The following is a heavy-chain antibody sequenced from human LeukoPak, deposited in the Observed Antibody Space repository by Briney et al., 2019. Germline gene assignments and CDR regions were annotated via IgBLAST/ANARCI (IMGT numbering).Heavy chain of an antibody. D-gene: IGHD2-2*01. V-gene: IGHV1-46*01. CDR3: ARVGSTKVDP. CDR1: GYTFTSYY. J-gene: IGHJ5*02. CDR2: INPSGGST. Sequence: ASVKVSCKASGYTFTSYYMHWVRQAPGQGLEWMRIINPSGGSTSYAQKFQGRVTMTRDTSTSTVYMELSSLRSEDTAAYYCARVGSTKVDPWGQGTLVTVSS.